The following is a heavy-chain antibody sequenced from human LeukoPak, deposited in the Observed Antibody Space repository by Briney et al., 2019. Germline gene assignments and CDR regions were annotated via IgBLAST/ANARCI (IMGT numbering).Heavy chain of an antibody. CDR3: AKGRNDYGDAALNY. D-gene: IGHD4-17*01. CDR1: GFTFSTYA. V-gene: IGHV3-23*01. CDR2: ISGGGDNT. J-gene: IGHJ4*02. Sequence: PGGSLRLSCAASGFTFSTYAVTWVRQAPGKGREWGSSISGGGDNTYYADSVTGRFTISRDNSKNTLYLQMNSLRAEDTAGYYCAKGRNDYGDAALNYWGQGTLVTVSS.